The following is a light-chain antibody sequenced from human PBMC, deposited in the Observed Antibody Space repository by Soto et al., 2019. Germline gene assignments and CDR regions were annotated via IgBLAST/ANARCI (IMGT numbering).Light chain of an antibody. V-gene: IGKV3D-15*01. J-gene: IGKJ4*01. Sequence: EIVMTQSPGTLSVSTGQGATLSCRASHSVDSNLAWYQQRPGQAPRLLIFGASTRPTGIPDRFSGSGSGTEFTSTIRGRRSEDLQVYYGHQNDSCPLPSGGGPRWRSN. CDR1: HSVDSN. CDR2: GAS. CDR3: HQNDSCPLP.